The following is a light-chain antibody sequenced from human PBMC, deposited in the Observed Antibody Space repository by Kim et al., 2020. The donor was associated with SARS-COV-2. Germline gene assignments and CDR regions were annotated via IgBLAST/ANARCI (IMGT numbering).Light chain of an antibody. CDR1: QGIRND. CDR3: LQDYSYPWT. Sequence: ASVGDRVTITCRPSQGIRNDVGWYQQRPGKAPKLLIYAASTLQSGVPSRFSGSGSGTDFTLTINSLQPEDFATYYCLQDYSYPWTFGQGTKVDIK. CDR2: AAS. V-gene: IGKV1-6*01. J-gene: IGKJ1*01.